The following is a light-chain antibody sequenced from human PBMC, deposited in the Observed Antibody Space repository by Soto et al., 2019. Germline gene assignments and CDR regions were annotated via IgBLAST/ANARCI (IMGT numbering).Light chain of an antibody. J-gene: IGKJ4*01. V-gene: IGKV1-33*01. CDR3: QHYDHLPPLS. CDR1: QDIKNY. Sequence: DIQMTPSPSSLSASVGDRVTITCQARQDIKNYLNWYQQKPGKAPNLLIYDASNLKTGVPSRFSGSGSGTHFTFTISSLQPEDIATYYCQHYDHLPPLSFGGGTKVEIK. CDR2: DAS.